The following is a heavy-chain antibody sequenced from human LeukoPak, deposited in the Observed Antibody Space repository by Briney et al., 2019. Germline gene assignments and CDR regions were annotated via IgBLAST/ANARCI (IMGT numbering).Heavy chain of an antibody. CDR2: INPNSGGT. Sequence: ASVKVSCKASGYIFTGYYMHWVRQAPGQGLEWMGWINPNSGGTNYAQKFQGRVTMTRDTSISTAYMELSRLRSDDTAVYYCARDRTCSGGSCYLNWFDPWGQGTLVTVSS. J-gene: IGHJ5*02. V-gene: IGHV1-2*02. CDR1: GYIFTGYY. CDR3: ARDRTCSGGSCYLNWFDP. D-gene: IGHD2-15*01.